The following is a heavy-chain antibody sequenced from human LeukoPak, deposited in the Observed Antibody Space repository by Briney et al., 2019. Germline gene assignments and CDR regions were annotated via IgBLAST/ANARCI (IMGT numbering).Heavy chain of an antibody. CDR2: IYTSGST. Sequence: TSETLSLTCTVSGGSISTYYWSWIRQPAGKGLEWIGRIYTSGSTNYNPSLKSRVTMSVDTSKNQFSLKLSSVTAADTAVYYCAREDDYSNSHYGMDVWGQGTTVTVSS. J-gene: IGHJ6*02. CDR3: AREDDYSNSHYGMDV. V-gene: IGHV4-4*07. D-gene: IGHD4-11*01. CDR1: GGSISTYY.